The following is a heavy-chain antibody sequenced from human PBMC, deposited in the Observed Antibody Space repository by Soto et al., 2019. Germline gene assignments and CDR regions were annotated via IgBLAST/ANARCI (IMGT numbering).Heavy chain of an antibody. J-gene: IGHJ3*02. D-gene: IGHD6-19*01. CDR3: AKEIAVAGDEIYNAFDI. CDR2: ISGSGGST. CDR1: GFTLSSYA. Sequence: VVSLRLSCAASGFTLSSYAMSWVRQAPWKGLEWVSAISGSGGSTYYADSVKGRFTISRDNSKNALYLQMNSLRAEDTAVYYCAKEIAVAGDEIYNAFDIWGQGTMVTVSS. V-gene: IGHV3-23*01.